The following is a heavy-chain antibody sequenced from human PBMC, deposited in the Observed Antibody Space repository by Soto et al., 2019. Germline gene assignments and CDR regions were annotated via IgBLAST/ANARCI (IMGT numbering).Heavy chain of an antibody. J-gene: IGHJ4*02. D-gene: IGHD3-22*01. V-gene: IGHV1-18*01. CDR2: ISPYNGNT. CDR1: GYTFINSA. CDR3: ARDQSSGVFDY. Sequence: QVQLVQSGGEVKQPGASVKVSCKATGYTFINSAIAWVRRAPGQGLEWMGWISPYNGNTNYAQSVQGRVTITTDTSMSTDYMKIRSLRFDDTAVYYCARDQSSGVFDYWGQGTLVTVST.